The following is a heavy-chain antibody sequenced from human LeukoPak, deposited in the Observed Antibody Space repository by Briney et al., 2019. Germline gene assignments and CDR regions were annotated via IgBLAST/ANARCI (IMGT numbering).Heavy chain of an antibody. CDR2: ISYDGSNK. J-gene: IGHJ6*04. CDR1: GFPFSSYG. CDR3: AKDRVTMVRGVISHIPHLRKTRRYYGMDV. D-gene: IGHD3-10*01. Sequence: GRSLRLSCGASGFPFSSYGMHWVRQAPGKGVEWVAVISYDGSNKYYADSVKGRFTVSRDNSKNTLYLQMNSMRAEDTAVYYCAKDRVTMVRGVISHIPHLRKTRRYYGMDVWGKGTTVTVSS. V-gene: IGHV3-30*18.